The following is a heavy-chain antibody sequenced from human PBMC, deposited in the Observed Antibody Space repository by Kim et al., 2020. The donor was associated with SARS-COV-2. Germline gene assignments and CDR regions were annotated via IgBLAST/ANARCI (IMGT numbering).Heavy chain of an antibody. D-gene: IGHD5-12*01. CDR3: ARDRKGYSSEGYIDY. V-gene: IGHV4-30-2*05. J-gene: IGHJ4*02. Sequence: PSLKSRVTISVDTSKNQFSLKLSSVTAADTAVYYCARDRKGYSSEGYIDYWGQGTLVTVSS.